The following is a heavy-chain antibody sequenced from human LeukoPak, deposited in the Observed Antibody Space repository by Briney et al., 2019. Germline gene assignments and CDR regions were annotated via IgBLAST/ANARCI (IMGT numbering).Heavy chain of an antibody. CDR2: ISGSGAST. CDR1: GFIFSNYG. D-gene: IGHD2-2*02. J-gene: IGHJ6*03. V-gene: IGHV3-23*01. Sequence: GGSLRLSCAASGFIFSNYGMTWVRQAPGKGLEWVSYISGSGASTYYADSVKGRFTISRDKSNNTLFLQMNSLRAEDTAVYYCAKDLSRQIPNYYMDVWGKGTTVTVSS. CDR3: AKDLSRQIPNYYMDV.